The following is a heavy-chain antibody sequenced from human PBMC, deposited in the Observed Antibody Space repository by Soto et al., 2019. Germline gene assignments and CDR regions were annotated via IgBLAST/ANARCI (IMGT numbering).Heavy chain of an antibody. Sequence: GGSPRLSCVASGLTFGSRAMTWVRQAPGEGLQWVSTITDTGGDAKYADSVRGRFVISRDNSKKTLYLQMTSLTAEDSAMYYCARGSTDSYPGSRIFDFWGRGTLVTVSS. D-gene: IGHD3-10*01. CDR1: GLTFGSRA. V-gene: IGHV3-23*01. CDR2: ITDTGGDA. J-gene: IGHJ4*02. CDR3: ARGSTDSYPGSRIFDF.